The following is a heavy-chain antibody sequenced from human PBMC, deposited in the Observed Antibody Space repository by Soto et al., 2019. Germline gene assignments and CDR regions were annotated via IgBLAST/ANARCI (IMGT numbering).Heavy chain of an antibody. CDR1: GFTFSGYS. D-gene: IGHD3-3*01. J-gene: IGHJ4*02. CDR3: AREVMFWSGYYHYYFDY. Sequence: EVQLVETGGGLVKPGGSLRLSCAASGFTFSGYSMNWVRQAPGKGLEWVSSISSSSSYIYYADSMKGRITISRDNAKNSLYLQINSLRAEDTAVSYCAREVMFWSGYYHYYFDYWGQGTLVNVSS. CDR2: ISSSSSYI. V-gene: IGHV3-21*02.